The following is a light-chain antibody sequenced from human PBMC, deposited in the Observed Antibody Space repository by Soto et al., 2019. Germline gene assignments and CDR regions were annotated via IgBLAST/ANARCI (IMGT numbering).Light chain of an antibody. CDR2: KAS. CDR1: QSISSW. J-gene: IGKJ2*02. Sequence: DIQMTQSPSTLSASVGDRVTITCRASQSISSWLAWYQQKPGKAPKLLIYKASSLESGVPSRFSGSGSGTEFNLTISRLQPDDFATYYCQQYNSWWTFGQGTKLEIK. CDR3: QQYNSWWT. V-gene: IGKV1-5*03.